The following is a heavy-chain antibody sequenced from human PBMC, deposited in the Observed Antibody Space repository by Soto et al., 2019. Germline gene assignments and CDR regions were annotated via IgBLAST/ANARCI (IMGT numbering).Heavy chain of an antibody. CDR3: AKISEGDILTGYCHFDY. CDR1: GFTFSSYA. Sequence: GGSLRLSCAASGFTFSSYAMSWVHQAPGKGLEWVSAISGSGGSTYYADSVKGRFTISRDNSKNTLYLQMNSLRAEDTAVYYCAKISEGDILTGYCHFDYWGQGTLVTVSS. V-gene: IGHV3-23*01. CDR2: ISGSGGST. J-gene: IGHJ4*02. D-gene: IGHD3-9*01.